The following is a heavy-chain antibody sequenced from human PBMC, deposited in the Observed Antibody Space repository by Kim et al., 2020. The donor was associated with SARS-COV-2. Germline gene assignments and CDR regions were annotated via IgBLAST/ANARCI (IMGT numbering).Heavy chain of an antibody. V-gene: IGHV1-2*02. D-gene: IGHD3-10*01. CDR3: ARAEPEELLWFGASGFGWVLKI. CDR1: GYTFTGYY. CDR2: INPNSGGT. Sequence: ASVKVSCKASGYTFTGYYMHWVRQAPGQGLEWMGWINPNSGGTNYAQKFQGRVTMTRATSISTAYMGLSRLTSDATTVYYWARAEPEELLWFGASGFGWVLKIWGQGTLVTVSS. J-gene: IGHJ4*02.